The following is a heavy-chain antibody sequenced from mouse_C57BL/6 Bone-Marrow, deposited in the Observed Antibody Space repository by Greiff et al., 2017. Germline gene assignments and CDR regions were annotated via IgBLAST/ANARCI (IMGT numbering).Heavy chain of an antibody. V-gene: IGHV1-80*01. D-gene: IGHD2-4*01. CDR2: IYPGDGDT. Sequence: QVQLKESGAELVKPGASVKISCKASGYAFSSYWMNWVKQRPGKGLEWIGQIYPGDGDTNYNGKFKGKATLTADKSSSTAYMQLSSLTSEDSAVYFCAREGIYYDYDGSVWYFDVWGTGTTVTVSS. J-gene: IGHJ1*03. CDR3: AREGIYYDYDGSVWYFDV. CDR1: GYAFSSYW.